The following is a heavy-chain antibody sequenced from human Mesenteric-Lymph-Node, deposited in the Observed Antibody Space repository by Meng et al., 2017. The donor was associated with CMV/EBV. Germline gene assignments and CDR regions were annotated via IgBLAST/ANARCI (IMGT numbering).Heavy chain of an antibody. CDR1: GGSISSSSYY. D-gene: IGHD5-18*01. J-gene: IGHJ4*02. CDR2: IYYSGSTY. CDR3: ARHSALLVTNFDY. V-gene: IGHV4-39*01. Sequence: QLQLQDSGPGLVKPSDTRSPPFPVSGGSISSSSYYWGWIRQPPGKGLEWIGYIYYSGSTYYYNPSLQTRVTISVDTSKNQFSLKLSSVTDADTAVYYCARHSALLVTNFDYWGQGTLVTVSS.